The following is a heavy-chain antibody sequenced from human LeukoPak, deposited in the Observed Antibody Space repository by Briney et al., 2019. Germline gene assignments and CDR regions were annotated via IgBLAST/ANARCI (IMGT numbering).Heavy chain of an antibody. D-gene: IGHD4-17*01. V-gene: IGHV3-21*01. CDR3: ARVDYDPHRVDV. Sequence: PGRSLRLSCAASGFTFSSYSMNWVRQAPGKGLEWVSSISSSSSYIYYADSVKGRFTISRDNAKNSLYLQMNSLRAEDTAVYYCARVDYDPHRVDVWGQGTTVTVSS. CDR2: ISSSSSYI. CDR1: GFTFSSYS. J-gene: IGHJ6*02.